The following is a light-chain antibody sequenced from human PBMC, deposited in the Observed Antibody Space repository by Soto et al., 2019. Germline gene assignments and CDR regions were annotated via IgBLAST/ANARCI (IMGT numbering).Light chain of an antibody. CDR1: SSNIASNP. CDR3: ASWDDSLSGVL. Sequence: QSVLTQPPSASGTPGQRVTISCSGSSSNIASNPVHWYQQLPGTAPKLLIHNNNQRPSRVPDRFSGSKSGTSASLAISGLQSEDEADSYCASWDDSLSGVLFGGGTKLTVL. CDR2: NNN. V-gene: IGLV1-44*01. J-gene: IGLJ2*01.